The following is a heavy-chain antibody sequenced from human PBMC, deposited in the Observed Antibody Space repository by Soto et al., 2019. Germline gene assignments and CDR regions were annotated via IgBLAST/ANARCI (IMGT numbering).Heavy chain of an antibody. CDR3: ARDPPYSSSSYGGWFDP. D-gene: IGHD6-13*01. CDR2: ITPISGTA. J-gene: IGHJ5*02. CDR1: GGTFSSYA. V-gene: IGHV1-69*06. Sequence: QVRLVQSGAEVKKPGSSVKVSCKASGGTFSSYAISWVRQAPGQGLEWIGGITPISGTANYAQRFQDRVTITADKSTSTAYMELSSLRSEDTAVYYCARDPPYSSSSYGGWFDPWGQGTLVTVSS.